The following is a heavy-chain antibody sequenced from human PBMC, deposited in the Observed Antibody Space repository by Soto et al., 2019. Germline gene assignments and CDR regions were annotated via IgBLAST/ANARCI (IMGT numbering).Heavy chain of an antibody. J-gene: IGHJ3*02. V-gene: IGHV3-74*01. D-gene: IGHD6-13*01. CDR3: ARRGYRSSWYETHVVI. Sequence: GGSLRLSCAASGFTFSSYWMHWVRQAPGKGLVWVSRINSDGSSTSYADSVKGRFTISRDNAKNTLYLQMNSLRAEDTAVYYCARRGYRSSWYETHVVIWGQGTMVTVSS. CDR1: GFTFSSYW. CDR2: INSDGSST.